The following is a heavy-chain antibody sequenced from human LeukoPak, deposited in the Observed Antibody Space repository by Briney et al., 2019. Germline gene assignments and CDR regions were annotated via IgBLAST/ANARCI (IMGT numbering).Heavy chain of an antibody. CDR1: GFTFSTYA. CDR2: ISGSGGST. Sequence: GGSLRLSCAASGFTFSTYAMTWLRQAPGKGLEWVSAISGSGGSTYYADSVKGRFTISRDNAKNSLYLQMNSLRAEDTAVYYCARDQSSGTLNWGQGTLVTVSS. V-gene: IGHV3-23*01. CDR3: ARDQSSGTLN. J-gene: IGHJ4*02. D-gene: IGHD6-19*01.